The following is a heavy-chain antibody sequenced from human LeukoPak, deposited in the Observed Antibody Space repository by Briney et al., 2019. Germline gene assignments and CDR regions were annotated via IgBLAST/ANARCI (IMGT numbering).Heavy chain of an antibody. CDR1: GGSFSGYY. CDR3: ARDVDTAMVEKNYYYGMDV. Sequence: KPSETLSLTCAVYGGSFSGYYWSWIRQPPGKGLEWIGEINHSGSTNCNPSLKSRVTISVDTSKNQFSLKLSSVTAADTAVYYCARDVDTAMVEKNYYYGMDVWGKGTTVTVSS. D-gene: IGHD5-18*01. J-gene: IGHJ6*04. CDR2: INHSGST. V-gene: IGHV4-34*01.